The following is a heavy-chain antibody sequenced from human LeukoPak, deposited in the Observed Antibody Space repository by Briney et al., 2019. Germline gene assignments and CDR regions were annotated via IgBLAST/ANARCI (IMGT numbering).Heavy chain of an antibody. Sequence: GGSLRLSCAASGFTFSDFWMSWVRQAPGKGLVWISNINEHGTTAYADSVKGRFTISRDNAKNILCLQMNSLRAEDTAVYYCARVRGGNWGQGTPVTVSS. CDR2: INEHGTT. CDR3: ARVRGGN. D-gene: IGHD3-16*01. CDR1: GFTFSDFW. J-gene: IGHJ4*02. V-gene: IGHV3-74*01.